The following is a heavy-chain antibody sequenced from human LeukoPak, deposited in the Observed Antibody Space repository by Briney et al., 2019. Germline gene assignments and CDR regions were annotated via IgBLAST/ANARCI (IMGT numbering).Heavy chain of an antibody. D-gene: IGHD3-10*01. Sequence: GGSLRLSCAASGFTFSSYTMSWVRQAPGKGLEWVSTITTSDGNTYYADSVKGRFTVSRDNSKNTLFLQMNSLRAEDTAVYYCAKDGSGSYIIDYWGQGTLVTVSS. CDR3: AKDGSGSYIIDY. J-gene: IGHJ4*02. CDR1: GFTFSSYT. CDR2: ITTSDGNT. V-gene: IGHV3-23*01.